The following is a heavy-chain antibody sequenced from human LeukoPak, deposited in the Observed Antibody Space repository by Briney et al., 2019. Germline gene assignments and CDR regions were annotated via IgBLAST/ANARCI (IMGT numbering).Heavy chain of an antibody. J-gene: IGHJ3*02. V-gene: IGHV1-18*01. CDR2: IRVYNGNT. D-gene: IGHD3-10*01. CDR3: ARGMVRGVIGGGAFDI. CDR1: GYTFTSYG. Sequence: ASVKVSCKASGYTFTSYGINWARQAPGQGLEWMGWIRVYNGNTNYAQKLQGRVTMTTDTSTSTAYMELRSLRSDDTAVYYCARGMVRGVIGGGAFDIWGQGTMVTVSS.